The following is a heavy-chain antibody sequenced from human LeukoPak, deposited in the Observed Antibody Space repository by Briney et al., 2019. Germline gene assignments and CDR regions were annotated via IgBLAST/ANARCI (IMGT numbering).Heavy chain of an antibody. CDR2: ISDTARTK. Sequence: WGSLRLSCAASGFTFSDYYMTWIRQTPGKGLEWISYISDTARTKSYADSVKGRFTISRDNAKISLYLQMNSLRVEDTAVYYCAGVNYWNYPFWGQGTLVTVSS. V-gene: IGHV3-11*04. CDR3: AGVNYWNYPF. J-gene: IGHJ4*02. CDR1: GFTFSDYY. D-gene: IGHD1-7*01.